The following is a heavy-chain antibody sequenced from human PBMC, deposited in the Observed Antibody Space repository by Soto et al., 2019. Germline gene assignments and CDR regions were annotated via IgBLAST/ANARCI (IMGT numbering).Heavy chain of an antibody. CDR1: GVSIISGVYS. CDR2: IYFRGST. Sequence: PLDTLSLTCAVWGVSIISGVYSWSWIRQPPGKGLEWIGYIYFRGSTNYNPSRKSRVTISVDKSKNQFSLNLTSVTAADTAVYYCARDKITGLFDYWGQGTLVTVSS. V-gene: IGHV4-61*08. D-gene: IGHD2-8*02. CDR3: ARDKITGLFDY. J-gene: IGHJ4*02.